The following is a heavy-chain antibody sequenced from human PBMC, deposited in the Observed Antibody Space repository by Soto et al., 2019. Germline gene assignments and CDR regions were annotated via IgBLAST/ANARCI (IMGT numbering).Heavy chain of an antibody. J-gene: IGHJ4*02. CDR1: GFNFCSYW. CDR2: IRSKANSYAT. V-gene: IGHV3-73*01. D-gene: IGHD3-22*01. Sequence: GGSLRLSCAASGFNFCSYWMHWVRQASGKGLEWVGRIRSKANSYATAYAASVKGRFTISRDDSKNTAYLQMNSLKTEDTAVYYCTSSSLGYYDSSGYYYVFHYWGQGTLVTVSS. CDR3: TSSSLGYYDSSGYYYVFHY.